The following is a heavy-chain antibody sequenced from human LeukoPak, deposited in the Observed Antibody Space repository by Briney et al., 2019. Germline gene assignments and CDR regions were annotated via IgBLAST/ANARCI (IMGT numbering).Heavy chain of an antibody. D-gene: IGHD6-19*01. V-gene: IGHV3-66*01. Sequence: PGGSLRLSCAASGFTVSSNYMSWVRQAPGKGLEWVSVIYSGGSTYYADSVKGRFTISRDNSKNTLYLQMNSLRAEDTAVYYCARAQDPSSGWALGFDYWGQGTLVTVSS. J-gene: IGHJ4*02. CDR2: IYSGGST. CDR3: ARAQDPSSGWALGFDY. CDR1: GFTVSSNY.